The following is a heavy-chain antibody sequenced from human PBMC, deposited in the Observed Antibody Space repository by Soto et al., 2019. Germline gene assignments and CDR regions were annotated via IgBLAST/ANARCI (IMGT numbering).Heavy chain of an antibody. V-gene: IGHV3-30-3*01. Sequence: GGSLRLSCAASGFTFSGYAMYWVRQAPGKGLEWVAVISYDGTNENYADSVKGRFTISRDNSKNTLFLQMNSLRPDDTAVFYCARSLSGSYPYWGQGTLVTVPQ. CDR1: GFTFSGYA. J-gene: IGHJ4*02. CDR3: ARSLSGSYPY. CDR2: ISYDGTNE. D-gene: IGHD1-26*01.